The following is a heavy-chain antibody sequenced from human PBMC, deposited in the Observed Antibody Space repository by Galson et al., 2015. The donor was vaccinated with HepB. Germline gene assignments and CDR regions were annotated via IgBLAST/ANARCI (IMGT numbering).Heavy chain of an antibody. CDR2: INPNSGGT. J-gene: IGHJ4*02. CDR3: ACSNVAYCGGDCRTY. Sequence: SVKVSCKASGYTFTGYYMHWVRQAPGQGLEWMGWINPNSGGTNYAQKFQGRVTMTRDTSISTAYMELSRLRSDDTAVYYCACSNVAYCGGDCRTYWGQGTLVTVSS. D-gene: IGHD2-21*02. CDR1: GYTFTGYY. V-gene: IGHV1-2*02.